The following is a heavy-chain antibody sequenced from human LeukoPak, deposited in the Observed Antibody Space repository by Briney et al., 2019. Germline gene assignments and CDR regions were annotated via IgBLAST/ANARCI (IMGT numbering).Heavy chain of an antibody. CDR1: GYTFTSYD. V-gene: IGHV1-8*01. D-gene: IGHD3-10*01. CDR2: VNPNSGNT. J-gene: IGHJ6*03. Sequence: ASVKVSCKASGYTFTSYDINWVRQATGQGLEWMGWVNPNSGNTGYAQKFQGRVTMTRNTSISTAYMELSSLRSEDTAVYYCARGRFGELSDYYYYMDVWGKGTTVTASS. CDR3: ARGRFGELSDYYYYMDV.